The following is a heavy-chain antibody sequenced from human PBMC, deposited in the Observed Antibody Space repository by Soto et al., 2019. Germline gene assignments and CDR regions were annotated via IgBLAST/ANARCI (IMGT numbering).Heavy chain of an antibody. Sequence: ASVKVSCKASGYTFTGHYIHWVRQAPEQGPEWMGEIGPESGATRYAQRFQGRVTMTRDMSITTVYMELNNLSPDDTAVYYCGRGRSGQIVVFYWGQGPPITFSS. CDR3: GRGRSGQIVVFY. V-gene: IGHV1-2*02. CDR1: GYTFTGHY. CDR2: IGPESGAT. J-gene: IGHJ4*02. D-gene: IGHD3-22*01.